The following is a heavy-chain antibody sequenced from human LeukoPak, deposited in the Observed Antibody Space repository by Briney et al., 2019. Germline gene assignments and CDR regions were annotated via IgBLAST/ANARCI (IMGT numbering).Heavy chain of an antibody. Sequence: GGSLRLSCAASGFTVSSNYMSWVREAPGKGLEWVSVIYSGGSKYYADSVKGRFTISRDNSKNTLYLQMNTLRSEDTAVYYCARGIASSIPCWFDPWGQGTLVTVSS. V-gene: IGHV3-53*01. CDR1: GFTVSSNY. CDR3: ARGIASSIPCWFDP. J-gene: IGHJ5*02. D-gene: IGHD2-2*02. CDR2: IYSGGSK.